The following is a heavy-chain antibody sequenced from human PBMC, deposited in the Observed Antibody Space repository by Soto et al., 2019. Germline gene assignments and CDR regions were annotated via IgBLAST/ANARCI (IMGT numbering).Heavy chain of an antibody. Sequence: QVQLQESGPGLVKPSQTLSLTCTVSGGSISSGDYYWSWIRQPPGKGLEWIGYIYYSGSTYYNPSLMSRVTISVDTSKNQFSLKLSSVTAADTAVYYCARGGTRTLVAAAGQFDYWGHGTLVTVSS. CDR2: IYYSGST. V-gene: IGHV4-30-4*01. CDR3: ARGGTRTLVAAAGQFDY. CDR1: GGSISSGDYY. D-gene: IGHD6-13*01. J-gene: IGHJ5*01.